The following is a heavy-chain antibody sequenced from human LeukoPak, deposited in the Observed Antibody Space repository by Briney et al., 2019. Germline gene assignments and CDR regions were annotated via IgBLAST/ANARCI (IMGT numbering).Heavy chain of an antibody. CDR3: ARDLDIVVTMSRYYFDY. Sequence: VASVKVSCKASGYTFTSYYMHWVRQAPGQGLEWMGIINPSGGSTSYAQKFQGRVTMTRDMSTSTVYMELSSLRSEDTAVYYCARDLDIVVTMSRYYFDYWGQGTLVTVSS. CDR1: GYTFTSYY. D-gene: IGHD5-12*01. V-gene: IGHV1-46*01. CDR2: INPSGGST. J-gene: IGHJ4*02.